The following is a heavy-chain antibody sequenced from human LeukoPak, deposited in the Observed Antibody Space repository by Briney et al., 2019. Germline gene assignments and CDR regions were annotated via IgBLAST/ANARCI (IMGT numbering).Heavy chain of an antibody. CDR2: IYYSGST. V-gene: IGHV4-30-4*01. D-gene: IGHD3-10*01. CDR3: ARLLYRGVIIQFDH. Sequence: SETLSLTCTVSGGSISSGDYYWSWIRQPPGKGLEWIGYIYYSGSTYYNPSLKSRVTISVDTSKNQFSLKLSSVTAADTAVYYCARLLYRGVIIQFDHWGQGTLVTVSS. CDR1: GGSISSGDYY. J-gene: IGHJ4*02.